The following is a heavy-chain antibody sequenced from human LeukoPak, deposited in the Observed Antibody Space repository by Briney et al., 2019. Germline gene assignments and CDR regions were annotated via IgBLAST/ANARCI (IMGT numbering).Heavy chain of an antibody. J-gene: IGHJ5*02. CDR3: ARDAYTTTSNWLDP. CDR2: ITGDGSDI. Sequence: GGSLRLSCEASGFTLNKYWMHWVRQAPGKGLVWVSRITGDGSDIAYADSVKGRFTVSRDDAKNTLFLQMTSLRVEDTAIYYCARDAYTTTSNWLDPWGQGTLVSVSS. CDR1: GFTLNKYW. V-gene: IGHV3-74*01. D-gene: IGHD4-17*01.